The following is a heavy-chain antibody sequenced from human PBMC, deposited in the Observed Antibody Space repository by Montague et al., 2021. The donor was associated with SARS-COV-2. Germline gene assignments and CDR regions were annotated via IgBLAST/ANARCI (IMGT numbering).Heavy chain of an antibody. CDR3: SSAFYGDHWAFDV. J-gene: IGHJ3*01. D-gene: IGHD3-3*02. Sequence: CAISGDSVSSTRASWNWIRQSPSRGLEWLGRTYYRSWWRSQYPGSLESRITISGDTSKNQFSLQFHSVTPEDTAVYYCSSAFYGDHWAFDVWGQGTMVAVSS. V-gene: IGHV6-1*01. CDR1: GDSVSSTRAS. CDR2: TYYRSWWRS.